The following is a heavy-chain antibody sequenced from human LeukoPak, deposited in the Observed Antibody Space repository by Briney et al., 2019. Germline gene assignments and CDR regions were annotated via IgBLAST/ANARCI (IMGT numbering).Heavy chain of an antibody. CDR2: IYCGRST. D-gene: IGHD1-26*01. J-gene: IGHJ4*02. CDR3: ARDGSSESFDY. V-gene: IGHV3-53*01. Sequence: PAGSVRLSCAASGFLVSRYYMSWVRQAPGKGLEWISVIYCGRSTYYAVSVKGRFTISRDNSKNTLYLQMNSLRAEDAAVYYCARDGSSESFDYWGQGTLVTVSP. CDR1: GFLVSRYY.